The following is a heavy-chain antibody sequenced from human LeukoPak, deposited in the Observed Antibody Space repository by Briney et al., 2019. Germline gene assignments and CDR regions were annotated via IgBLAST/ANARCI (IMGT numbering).Heavy chain of an antibody. CDR1: GGSFSGYY. J-gene: IGHJ4*02. D-gene: IGHD2-21*01. CDR2: INHSGST. V-gene: IGHV4-34*01. CDR3: ASRRRGDDY. Sequence: SETLSLTCAVYGGSFSGYYWSWIRQPPGKGLEWIGEINHSGSTNYNPSLKSRVTISVDTSKNQFSLKLSSVTAADTAVSYCASRRRGDDYWGQGTLVTVSS.